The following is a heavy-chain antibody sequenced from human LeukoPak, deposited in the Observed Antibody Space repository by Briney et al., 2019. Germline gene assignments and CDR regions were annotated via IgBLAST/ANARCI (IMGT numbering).Heavy chain of an antibody. CDR2: INPNSGGT. D-gene: IGHD2-2*01. J-gene: IGHJ5*02. V-gene: IGHV1-2*02. CDR3: AREVVPAAIRSNWFDP. CDR1: GYTFTGYY. Sequence: ASVKVSCKAFGYTFTGYYMHWVRQAPGQGLEWMGWINPNSGGTNYAQKFQGRVTMTRDTSISTAYMELSRLRSDDTAVYYCAREVVPAAIRSNWFDPWGQGTLVTVSS.